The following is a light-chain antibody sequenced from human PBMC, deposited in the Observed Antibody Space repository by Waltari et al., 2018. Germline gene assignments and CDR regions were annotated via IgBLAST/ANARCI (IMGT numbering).Light chain of an antibody. CDR2: EAA. J-gene: IGKJ4*01. CDR3: QQRANWPPLT. Sequence: EVVLTHSPATLSLSPGERATLSCRASQRVYNFLAWYQQKPGQAPRLLIYEAAQRATGIPARFSGSGSGTDFTLTISNLEPEDVAVYYCQQRANWPPLTFGGGTKVEIK. V-gene: IGKV3-11*01. CDR1: QRVYNF.